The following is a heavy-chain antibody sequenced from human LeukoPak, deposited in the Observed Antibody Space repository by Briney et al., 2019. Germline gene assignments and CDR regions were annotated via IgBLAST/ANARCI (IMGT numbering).Heavy chain of an antibody. CDR3: ARVSALFGLPVHFDY. Sequence: GGSLRLSCEASGFTFSRYWTHWVRQAPGKGLVWVSRIKSDGKTNYADSVKGRFTISRDNAKNTVSLQMDSLRAEDTAVYYCARVSALFGLPVHFDYWGQGTLVTVSS. CDR2: IKSDGKT. D-gene: IGHD3-10*02. CDR1: GFTFSRYW. V-gene: IGHV3-74*01. J-gene: IGHJ4*02.